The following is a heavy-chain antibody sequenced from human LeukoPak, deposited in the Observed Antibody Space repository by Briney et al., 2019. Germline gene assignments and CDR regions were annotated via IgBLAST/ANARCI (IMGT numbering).Heavy chain of an antibody. CDR1: GFTFSYYW. Sequence: GGSLRLSCAASGFTFSYYWMHWVRQAPGKGLVWVSRMNSDGSSISYGDSVKGRFTISRDNAKDSLYLQMNSLRAEDTAVYYCAELGITMIGGVWGKGTTVTISS. D-gene: IGHD3-10*02. CDR3: AELGITMIGGV. CDR2: MNSDGSSI. J-gene: IGHJ6*04. V-gene: IGHV3-74*01.